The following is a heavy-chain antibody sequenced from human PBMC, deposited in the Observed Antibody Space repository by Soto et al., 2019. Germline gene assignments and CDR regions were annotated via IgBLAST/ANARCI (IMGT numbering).Heavy chain of an antibody. V-gene: IGHV1-18*01. CDR2: ISAYNGQT. Sequence: QVQLVQSGAEVKKPGASVKVSCKASGYPFDMYGTTGVRQAPGQRLEGMGWISAYNGQTDYAQNFQGRVTMATDTSTNTAYMELRNLRSDDTAVYYCARDPHEFWSSYFFDPWGPGTLVTVSS. D-gene: IGHD3-3*01. CDR3: ARDPHEFWSSYFFDP. J-gene: IGHJ5*02. CDR1: GYPFDMYG.